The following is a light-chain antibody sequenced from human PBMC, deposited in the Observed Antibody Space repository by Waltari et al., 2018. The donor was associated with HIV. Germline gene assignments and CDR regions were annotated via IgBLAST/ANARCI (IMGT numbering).Light chain of an antibody. CDR1: SSDVGGYNY. Sequence: QSALTQPASVSGSPGQSITISCTGTSSDVGGYNYVSWYQQHPGTAPKLMIYEVSNRPLGVANRFSGSKSGNTASLTISGLQAEYEADYYCSSYTSSSTPVFGTGTKVTVL. CDR3: SSYTSSSTPV. V-gene: IGLV2-14*01. J-gene: IGLJ1*01. CDR2: EVS.